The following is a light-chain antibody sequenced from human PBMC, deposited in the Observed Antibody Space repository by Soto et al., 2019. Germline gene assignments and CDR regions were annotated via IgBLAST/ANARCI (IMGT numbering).Light chain of an antibody. CDR3: QQYNNWPRT. CDR2: GAS. V-gene: IGKV3-15*01. CDR1: QSFSNN. Sequence: EIVMTQSPATLSVSPGERATLSCRASQSFSNNLAWYQQKPGQAPRLLIYGASTRATGIPARFSGSGSGTEFTLTINSLQSEDFAIYYCQQYNNWPRTFGKGTKVEIK. J-gene: IGKJ1*01.